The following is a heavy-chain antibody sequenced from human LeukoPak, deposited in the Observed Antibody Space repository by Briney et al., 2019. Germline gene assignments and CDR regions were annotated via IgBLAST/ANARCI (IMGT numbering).Heavy chain of an antibody. CDR3: ATEHYSSGWSF. Sequence: GGSLRLSCAASGFTFSSYAMSWVRQAPVKGLEWVSAISGSGGSTYYADSVKGRFTISRDNAKNTLYLQMNSLRAEDTAVYYCATEHYSSGWSFWGQGTLVTVSS. CDR1: GFTFSSYA. V-gene: IGHV3-23*01. D-gene: IGHD6-19*01. CDR2: ISGSGGST. J-gene: IGHJ4*02.